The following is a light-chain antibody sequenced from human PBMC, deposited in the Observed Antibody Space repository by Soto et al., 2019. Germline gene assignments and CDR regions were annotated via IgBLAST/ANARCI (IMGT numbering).Light chain of an antibody. CDR1: QGIGST. V-gene: IGKV3-15*01. Sequence: EIIMTQSPATLSVSPGEGATLSCRASQGIGSTLAWYQHKPGQTPRLLIYDTSTRATGVPARFSGSESGTDFTLTISSLQAEDVAVYYCQQYYTTRWTFGQGTKVDIK. CDR3: QQYYTTRWT. J-gene: IGKJ1*01. CDR2: DTS.